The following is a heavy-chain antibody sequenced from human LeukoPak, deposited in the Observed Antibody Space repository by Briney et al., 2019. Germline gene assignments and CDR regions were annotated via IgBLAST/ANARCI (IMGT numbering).Heavy chain of an antibody. Sequence: GGSLRLSCAASGFTFSSYWMSWVRQAPGKGLEWVANIKQDGSEKYYVDSVKGRFTISRDNAKNSLYLQMNSLRAEDTAVYYCARGAIAVAGNGYDYWGQGTLVTVSS. J-gene: IGHJ4*02. CDR1: GFTFSSYW. CDR2: IKQDGSEK. V-gene: IGHV3-7*01. D-gene: IGHD6-19*01. CDR3: ARGAIAVAGNGYDY.